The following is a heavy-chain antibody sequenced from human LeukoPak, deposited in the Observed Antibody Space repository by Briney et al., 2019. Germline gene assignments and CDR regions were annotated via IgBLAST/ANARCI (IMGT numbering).Heavy chain of an antibody. CDR3: ATDTRYAMDV. J-gene: IGHJ6*02. CDR2: ITTDGGST. V-gene: IGHV3-74*01. CDR1: GFTFSRNW. Sequence: GGSVPLSCAASGFTFSRNWMHWVRQAPGKGLVWVSRITTDGGSTTYADSVKGRFTISRDNAKNTLYLQMNSLRAEDTAVYYCATDTRYAMDVWGQGSTTAVSS.